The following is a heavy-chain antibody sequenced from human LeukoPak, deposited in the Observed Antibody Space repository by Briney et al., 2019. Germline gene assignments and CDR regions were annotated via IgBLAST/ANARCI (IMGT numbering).Heavy chain of an antibody. Sequence: SETLSLTCAVYGGSFSGYYWSWIRQPPGKGLEWIGEINHSGSTNYNPSLKSRVTMSVDTSKNQFSLKLSSVTAADTAVYYCASSCSGGCCSTPTRLDYWGQGTLVTVSS. CDR2: INHSGST. D-gene: IGHD2-15*01. CDR3: ASSCSGGCCSTPTRLDY. J-gene: IGHJ4*02. CDR1: GGSFSGYY. V-gene: IGHV4-34*01.